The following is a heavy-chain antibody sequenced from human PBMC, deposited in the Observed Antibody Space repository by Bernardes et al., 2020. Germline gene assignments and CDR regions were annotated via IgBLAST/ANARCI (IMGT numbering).Heavy chain of an antibody. V-gene: IGHV4-39*02. CDR3: AKDLDFFRYYDFWSGYYSLYGMDV. CDR1: GGSISSSSYY. J-gene: IGHJ6*02. Sequence: SETLSLTCTVSGGSISSSSYYWGWIRQPPGKGLEWIGSIYYSGSTYYNPSLKSRVTISVDTSKNQFSLKLSSVTAADTAVYYCAKDLDFFRYYDFWSGYYSLYGMDVWCQGTTVTVSS. CDR2: IYYSGST. D-gene: IGHD3-3*01.